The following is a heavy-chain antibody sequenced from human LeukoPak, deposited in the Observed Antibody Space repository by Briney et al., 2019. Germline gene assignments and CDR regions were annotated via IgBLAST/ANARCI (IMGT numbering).Heavy chain of an antibody. D-gene: IGHD6-25*01. CDR2: ISSSGGTI. Sequence: GGSLRLSCAASGFTFSNYYMSWIRQAPGRGLEWVAYISSSGGTIYYADSVKGRFTISRDNSKNSVHLQMNSLIAEDTAIYYCPKGESGYYFDNWGQGTLVTVSS. CDR1: GFTFSNYY. CDR3: PKGESGYYFDN. J-gene: IGHJ4*02. V-gene: IGHV3-11*01.